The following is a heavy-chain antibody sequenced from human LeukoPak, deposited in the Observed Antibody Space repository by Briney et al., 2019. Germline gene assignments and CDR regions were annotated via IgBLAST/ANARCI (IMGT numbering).Heavy chain of an antibody. V-gene: IGHV3-9*01. Sequence: PAGTLRLSCAASGFTFGDYAMYWVRQAPGKGLEWVSGISWNSRYKGYADSVKGRFTISRDNAKTSLYLQMNSLRAEDTAFYYCAKHVKPYQGLDSYVDYWGEGTLVTVSS. D-gene: IGHD3/OR15-3a*01. CDR1: GFTFGDYA. J-gene: IGHJ4*02. CDR3: AKHVKPYQGLDSYVDY. CDR2: ISWNSRYK.